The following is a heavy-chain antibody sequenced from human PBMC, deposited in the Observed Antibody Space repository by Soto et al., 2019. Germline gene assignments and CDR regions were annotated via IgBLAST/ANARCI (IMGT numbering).Heavy chain of an antibody. J-gene: IGHJ4*02. D-gene: IGHD6-25*01. CDR1: GGTFSSYT. CDR3: ARDRGIDSSDLGY. Sequence: ASVKVSCKASGGTFSSYTISWVRQAPGQGLEWMGRIIPILGIANYAQKFQGRVTITADKSTSTAYMELSSLRSEDTAVYYCARDRGIDSSDLGYWGQGTLVTVSS. V-gene: IGHV1-69*04. CDR2: IIPILGIA.